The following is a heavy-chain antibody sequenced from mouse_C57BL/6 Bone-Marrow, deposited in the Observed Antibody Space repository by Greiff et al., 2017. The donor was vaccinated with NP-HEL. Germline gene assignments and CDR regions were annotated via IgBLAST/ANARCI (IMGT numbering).Heavy chain of an antibody. CDR2: ISNLAYSI. V-gene: IGHV5-15*01. CDR3: ARSTSGMDY. CDR1: GFTFSDYG. J-gene: IGHJ4*01. D-gene: IGHD2-1*01. Sequence: EVQGVESGGGLVQPGGSLKLSCAASGFTFSDYGMAWVRQAPRKGPEWVAFISNLAYSIYYADTVTGRFTISRENAKNTLYLEMSSLRSEDTAMYYCARSTSGMDYWGQGTSVTVSS.